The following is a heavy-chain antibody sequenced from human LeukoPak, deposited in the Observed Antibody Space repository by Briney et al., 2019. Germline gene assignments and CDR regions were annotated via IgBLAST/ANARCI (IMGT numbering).Heavy chain of an antibody. Sequence: GGSLRLSCAASGFTFSSYAMSWVRQAPGKGLEWVSAISGSGGSTYHADSVKGRFTISRDNSKNTLYLQMNSLRAEDTAVYYCAKVPNFGVGSNFDYWGQGTLVIVSS. J-gene: IGHJ4*02. CDR2: ISGSGGST. CDR3: AKVPNFGVGSNFDY. CDR1: GFTFSSYA. V-gene: IGHV3-23*01. D-gene: IGHD3-10*01.